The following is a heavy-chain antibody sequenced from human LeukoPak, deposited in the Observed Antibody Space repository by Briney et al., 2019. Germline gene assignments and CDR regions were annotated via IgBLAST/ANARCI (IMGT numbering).Heavy chain of an antibody. Sequence: GRSLRLSCAASGFTFSSYGMSWVRQAPGKWLEWVSAISVSGGSTSYADSVKGRFTISRDNSKNTLYLKMNSVRAEDTAVYYCGKVHRGQPDYYDYVWGSSGAFDIWGQGTMVTVSS. CDR3: GKVHRGQPDYYDYVWGSSGAFDI. J-gene: IGHJ3*02. CDR1: GFTFSSYG. V-gene: IGHV3-23*01. CDR2: ISVSGGST. D-gene: IGHD3-16*01.